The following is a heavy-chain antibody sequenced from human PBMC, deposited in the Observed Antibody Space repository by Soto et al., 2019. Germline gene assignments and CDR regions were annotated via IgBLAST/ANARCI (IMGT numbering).Heavy chain of an antibody. CDR1: GGTFSSYA. CDR2: IIPIFGTA. D-gene: IGHD6-13*01. V-gene: IGHV1-69*12. CDR3: ARPLLSPEGSSSPIHYYYGMDV. Sequence: QVQLVQSGAEVKKPGSSVKVSCKASGGTFSSYAISWVRQAPGQGLEWMGGIIPIFGTANYAQKFQGRVTITADEPTSTAYMELSSLRSEDTAVYYCARPLLSPEGSSSPIHYYYGMDVWGQGTTVTVSS. J-gene: IGHJ6*02.